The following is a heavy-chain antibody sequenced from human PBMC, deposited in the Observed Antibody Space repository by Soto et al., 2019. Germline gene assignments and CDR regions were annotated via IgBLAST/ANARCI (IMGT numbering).Heavy chain of an antibody. Sequence: GGSLRLSCAASGFTFSSYWMSWVRQAPGKGLEWVANIKQDGSEKYYVDSVKGRFTISRDNAKNSLYLQMNSLRAEDTAVYYCARDPVGALGSDWFDPWGQGTLVTVSS. V-gene: IGHV3-7*03. CDR1: GFTFSSYW. D-gene: IGHD1-26*01. CDR3: ARDPVGALGSDWFDP. CDR2: IKQDGSEK. J-gene: IGHJ5*02.